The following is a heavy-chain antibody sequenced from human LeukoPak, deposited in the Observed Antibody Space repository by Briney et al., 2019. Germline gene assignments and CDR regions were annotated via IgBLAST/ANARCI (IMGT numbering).Heavy chain of an antibody. D-gene: IGHD2-15*01. CDR3: AREGDSGYCSGGSCYGWRNLDY. V-gene: IGHV4-61*02. J-gene: IGHJ4*02. Sequence: PSETLSLTCTVSGASISIGSFYWSWIRQPAGKGLEWIGRIYTSGSTDYSPSLKSRFTISVDTSKNQFSLKLSSVTAADTAVYYCAREGDSGYCSGGSCYGWRNLDYWGRGTLVTVSS. CDR2: IYTSGST. CDR1: GASISIGSFY.